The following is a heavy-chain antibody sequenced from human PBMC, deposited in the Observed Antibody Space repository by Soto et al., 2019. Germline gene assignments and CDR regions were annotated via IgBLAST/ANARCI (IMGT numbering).Heavy chain of an antibody. D-gene: IGHD3-10*01. CDR3: ARDPLSSFAMDV. Sequence: QVQLVQSGAEVKKPGSSVKVSCKASGDTFSSYAISWVRQAPGKGLEWMGRIIPTFGRTNYAQRFQGRLSISADDSTSTAYMELTSLESEDTAVYYCARDPLSSFAMDVWGQRTTVTVSS. J-gene: IGHJ6*02. CDR2: IIPTFGRT. V-gene: IGHV1-69*18. CDR1: GDTFSSYA.